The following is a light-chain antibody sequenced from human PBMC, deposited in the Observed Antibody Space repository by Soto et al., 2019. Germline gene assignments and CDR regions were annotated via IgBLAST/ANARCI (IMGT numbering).Light chain of an antibody. CDR2: DAS. CDR3: QQHNTLPIT. V-gene: IGKV1-33*01. Sequence: DIQMTQSPSSLSASVGDRVTITCRASQGITNCLSWYQQKPGKAPQLLIYDASNLETGVPSRFSGSGSGTDFTFTINSLQPEDFATYYCQQHNTLPITFGPGTTEDI. J-gene: IGKJ3*01. CDR1: QGITNC.